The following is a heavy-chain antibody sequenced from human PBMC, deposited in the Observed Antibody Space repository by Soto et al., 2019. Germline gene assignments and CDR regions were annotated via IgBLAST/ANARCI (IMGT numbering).Heavy chain of an antibody. D-gene: IGHD4-4*01. CDR2: IWYDGSNK. J-gene: IGHJ6*02. V-gene: IGHV3-33*01. Sequence: GPLRLSCTASGFTLSSYRMHWVRQAPGKGLEWVAVIWYDGSNKYYADSVKGRFTISRDNSKNTLYLQMNSLRAEDTAVYYCARDYTVTSFIDYYYYYGMDVWGQGTTVTVSS. CDR3: ARDYTVTSFIDYYYYYGMDV. CDR1: GFTLSSYR.